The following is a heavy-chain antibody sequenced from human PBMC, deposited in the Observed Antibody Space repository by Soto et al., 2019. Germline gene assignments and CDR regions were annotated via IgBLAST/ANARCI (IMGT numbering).Heavy chain of an antibody. CDR1: GGSISNSSDY. V-gene: IGHV4-39*01. CDR3: ARHFSSSWYSFDC. J-gene: IGHJ4*02. Sequence: ETLSLTCTVSGGSISNSSDYWGWIRQPPGKGLEWIGSIYYSGSTYYNPSLRSRVTISADTSKNQFSLKLSSVTAADTAVYYCARHFSSSWYSFDCWGQGTRVTVSS. CDR2: IYYSGST. D-gene: IGHD6-13*01.